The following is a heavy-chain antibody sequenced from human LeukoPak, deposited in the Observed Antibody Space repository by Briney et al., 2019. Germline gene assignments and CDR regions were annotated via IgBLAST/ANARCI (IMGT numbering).Heavy chain of an antibody. J-gene: IGHJ4*02. CDR3: ARRGRITIFGVVTTNDY. CDR1: GGSFSGYY. Sequence: KPSETLSLTCAVYGGSFSGYYWSWIRQPPGKGLEWIGEIDHSGSTNYNPSLKSRVTISVDTSKNQFSLKLSSVTAADTAVYYCARRGRITIFGVVTTNDYWGQGTLVTVSS. D-gene: IGHD3-3*01. V-gene: IGHV4-34*01. CDR2: IDHSGST.